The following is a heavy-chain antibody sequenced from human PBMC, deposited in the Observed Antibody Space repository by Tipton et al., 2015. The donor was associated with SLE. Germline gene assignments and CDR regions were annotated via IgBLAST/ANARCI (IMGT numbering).Heavy chain of an antibody. J-gene: IGHJ1*01. CDR1: GFTFSSYG. V-gene: IGHV3-30*02. CDR2: IRYDGSNK. Sequence: SLRLSCAASGFTFSSYGMHWVRQAPGKGLEWVAFIRYDGSNKYYADSVKGRFTISRDNSKNTLYLQMNSLRAEDTAVYYCAKDGTIAAAGLFQHWGQGTLVTVSS. CDR3: AKDGTIAAAGLFQH. D-gene: IGHD6-13*01.